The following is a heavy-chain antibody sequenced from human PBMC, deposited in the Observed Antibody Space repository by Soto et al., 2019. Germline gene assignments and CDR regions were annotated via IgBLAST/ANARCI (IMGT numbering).Heavy chain of an antibody. Sequence: SETLSLTCAVSGDSVSSGSFYWSWIRQPPGKGLEWIGYVYYSDTSNYNPSLKSRVTISVDTSKNHFSLRLTSVTAADTALYYCARDFGSGYFDYWGQGTLVTVSS. J-gene: IGHJ4*02. V-gene: IGHV4-61*03. CDR3: ARDFGSGYFDY. CDR2: VYYSDTS. CDR1: GDSVSSGSFY. D-gene: IGHD3-10*01.